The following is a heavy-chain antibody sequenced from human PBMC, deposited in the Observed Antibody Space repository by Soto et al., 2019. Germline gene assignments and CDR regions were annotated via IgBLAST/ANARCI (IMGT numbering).Heavy chain of an antibody. V-gene: IGHV5-10-1*01. J-gene: IGHJ4*02. CDR3: ARTSDEMAKDY. D-gene: IGHD5-12*01. Sequence: SPSFQGHVTISADKSISTAYLQWSSLKASDTAMYYCARTSDEMAKDYWGQGTLVTVSS.